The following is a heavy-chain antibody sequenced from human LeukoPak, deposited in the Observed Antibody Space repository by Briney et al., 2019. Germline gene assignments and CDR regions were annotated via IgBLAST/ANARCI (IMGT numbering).Heavy chain of an antibody. CDR1: GFTFSSYW. J-gene: IGHJ4*02. D-gene: IGHD1-1*01. CDR3: ARDPFVQLERLFFYLDY. V-gene: IGHV3-7*03. Sequence: GGSLRLSCAASGFTFSSYWMSWARQAPGKGLEWVANIKQDGSEKYYVDSVKGRFTISRDNAKNSLYLQMNSLRAEDTAIYYCARDPFVQLERLFFYLDYWGQGTLVTVSS. CDR2: IKQDGSEK.